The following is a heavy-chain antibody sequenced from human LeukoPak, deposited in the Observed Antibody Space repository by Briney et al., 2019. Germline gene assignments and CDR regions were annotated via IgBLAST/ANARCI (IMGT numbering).Heavy chain of an antibody. V-gene: IGHV1-8*02. CDR2: MNPNSGNT. CDR3: ARGGWVNDDSGALFGMDV. Sequence: GASVKVSCKASGYTFNSYDINWVRQATGQGLEWMGRMNPNSGNTNYAQKFQGRVTMTRSTSTSTAYLELSSLRSDDTAVYYCARGGWVNDDSGALFGMDVWGQGTTVTVSS. D-gene: IGHD3-10*01. CDR1: GYTFNSYD. J-gene: IGHJ6*02.